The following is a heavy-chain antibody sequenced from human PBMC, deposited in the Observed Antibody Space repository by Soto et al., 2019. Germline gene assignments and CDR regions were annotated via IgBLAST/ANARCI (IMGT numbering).Heavy chain of an antibody. CDR3: ARKRGTAMAPYFDY. J-gene: IGHJ4*02. CDR1: GGSISSGGYY. D-gene: IGHD5-18*01. V-gene: IGHV4-31*03. Sequence: QVQLQESGPGLVKPSQTLSLTCTVSGGSISSGGYYWSWIRQHPGKGLEWIGYIYYSGSTYYNPSPKCRVPISVDTSKNHFSLTLSSVTAADTAVYYCARKRGTAMAPYFDYWGQGTLVTVSS. CDR2: IYYSGST.